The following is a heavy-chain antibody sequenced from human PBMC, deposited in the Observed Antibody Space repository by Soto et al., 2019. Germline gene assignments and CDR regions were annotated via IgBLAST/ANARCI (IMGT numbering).Heavy chain of an antibody. CDR3: ARGRYGDY. D-gene: IGHD1-1*01. CDR1: GYTFTSYG. CDR2: ISAHNGNT. Sequence: QVHLVQSGAEVKKPGASVKVSCKASGYTFTSYGITWVRQAPGQGLEWMGWISAHNGNTDYAQKLQGRVIVTRDTSTSTAYMELGSLGSDGTAVYYCARGRYGDYWGQGALVTVSS. V-gene: IGHV1-18*01. J-gene: IGHJ4*02.